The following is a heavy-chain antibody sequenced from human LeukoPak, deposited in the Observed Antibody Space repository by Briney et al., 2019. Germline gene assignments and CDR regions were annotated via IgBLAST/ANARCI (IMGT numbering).Heavy chain of an antibody. Sequence: SETLSLTCAVSGGSISSSNWWSWVRQPPGKGLEWMGEIYHSGSTNYNPSLKSRVTISVDKSKNQFSLQLSSVTAADTAVYYCAIAGSSSSWPNFQHWGQGTLVTASS. CDR3: AIAGSSSSWPNFQH. CDR2: IYHSGST. D-gene: IGHD6-13*01. J-gene: IGHJ1*01. V-gene: IGHV4-4*02. CDR1: GGSISSSNW.